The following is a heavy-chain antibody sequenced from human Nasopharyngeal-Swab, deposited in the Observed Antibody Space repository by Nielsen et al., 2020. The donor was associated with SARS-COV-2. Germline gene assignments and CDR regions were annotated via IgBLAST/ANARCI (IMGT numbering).Heavy chain of an antibody. D-gene: IGHD5-18*01. CDR2: IYSGGYT. J-gene: IGHJ6*03. CDR3: AREWIQYYYYMDV. Sequence: GESLKISCATSGFTVSSNYINWVRQAPGKGLEWVSLIYSGGYTSYADSVKGRFTISRDNSKNTLFLQMNSLRAEDTAVYYCAREWIQYYYYMDVWGKGTTVTVSS. CDR1: GFTVSSNY. V-gene: IGHV3-66*01.